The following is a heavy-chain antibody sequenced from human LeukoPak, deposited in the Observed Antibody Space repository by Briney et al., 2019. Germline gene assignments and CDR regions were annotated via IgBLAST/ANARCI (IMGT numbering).Heavy chain of an antibody. D-gene: IGHD3-22*01. J-gene: IGHJ3*02. V-gene: IGHV4-61*02. Sequence: SETLSLTCTVSGGSISSGSYYWSWIRQPAGKGLEWIGRIYTSGSTNYNPSLKSRVTISVDKSKNQFSLKLSSVTAADTAVYYCARANYYDSIGYSRGAFDIWGQGTMVTVSS. CDR1: GGSISSGSYY. CDR2: IYTSGST. CDR3: ARANYYDSIGYSRGAFDI.